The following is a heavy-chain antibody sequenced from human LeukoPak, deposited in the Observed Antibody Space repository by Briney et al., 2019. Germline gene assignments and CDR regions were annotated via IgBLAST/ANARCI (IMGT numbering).Heavy chain of an antibody. CDR3: ARLYWSSTSCDRMFDY. J-gene: IGHJ4*02. V-gene: IGHV4-59*11. D-gene: IGHD2-2*01. Sequence: SETLSLTCTVSGGSISSHYWSWIRQPPGKGLEWIGYMYYTGVTNYNPSLKSRDTISVDTSKNQFSLKLSSVTAADTAVYYCARLYWSSTSCDRMFDYWGQGILVTVSS. CDR2: MYYTGVT. CDR1: GGSISSHY.